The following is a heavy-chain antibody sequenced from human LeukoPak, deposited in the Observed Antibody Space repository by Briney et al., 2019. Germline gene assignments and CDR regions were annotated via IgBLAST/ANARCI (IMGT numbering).Heavy chain of an antibody. CDR1: GFTVSSNS. D-gene: IGHD3-10*01. V-gene: IGHV3-53*01. CDR3: AKRGPGSPQSGKYYFDY. CDR2: IYSGST. J-gene: IGHJ4*02. Sequence: GGSLRLSCTVSGFTVSSNSMSWVRQAPGKGLEWVSFIYSGSTHYSDSVTGRFTISRDNSKNTLYLQMNSLRAEDTAVYYCAKRGPGSPQSGKYYFDYWGQGTLVTVSS.